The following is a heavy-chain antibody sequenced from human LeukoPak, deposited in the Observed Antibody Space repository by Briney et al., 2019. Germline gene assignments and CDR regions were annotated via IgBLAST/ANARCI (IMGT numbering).Heavy chain of an antibody. J-gene: IGHJ4*02. CDR1: GFTFSSYE. CDR2: ISSSGSTI. D-gene: IGHD3-10*01. Sequence: GGSLRLSCAASGFTFSSYEMNWVRQAPGKGLEWVSYISSSGSTIYYADSVEGRFTISRDNAKNSLYLQMNSLRAEDTAVYYCARDSYYYGSGLGGDWGQGTLVTVSS. V-gene: IGHV3-48*03. CDR3: ARDSYYYGSGLGGD.